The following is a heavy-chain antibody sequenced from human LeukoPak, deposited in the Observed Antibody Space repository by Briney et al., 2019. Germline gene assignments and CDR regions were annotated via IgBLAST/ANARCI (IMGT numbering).Heavy chain of an antibody. Sequence: ASVKVSCKASGYTFTSYYMHWVRQAPGQGLEWIGIINPSGGSTSYAQKFQGRVTMTRDTSTSTVYMELSSLRSEDTAVYYCARAGEIYSGYDSDWFDPWGQGTLVTVSS. D-gene: IGHD5-12*01. V-gene: IGHV1-46*01. CDR2: INPSGGST. CDR1: GYTFTSYY. CDR3: ARAGEIYSGYDSDWFDP. J-gene: IGHJ5*02.